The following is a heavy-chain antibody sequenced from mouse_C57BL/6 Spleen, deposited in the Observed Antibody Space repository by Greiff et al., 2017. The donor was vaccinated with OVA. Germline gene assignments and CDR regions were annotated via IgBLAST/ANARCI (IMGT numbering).Heavy chain of an antibody. V-gene: IGHV5-17*01. CDR3: ARALLRSWFAY. CDR2: ISSGSSTI. CDR1: GFTFSDYG. J-gene: IGHJ3*01. Sequence: EVKLEESGGGLVKPGGSLKLSCAASGFTFSDYGMHWVRQAPEKGLEWVAYISSGSSTIYYADTVKGRFTISRDNAKNTLFLQMTSLRSEDTAMYYCARALLRSWFAYWGQGTLVTVSA. D-gene: IGHD1-1*01.